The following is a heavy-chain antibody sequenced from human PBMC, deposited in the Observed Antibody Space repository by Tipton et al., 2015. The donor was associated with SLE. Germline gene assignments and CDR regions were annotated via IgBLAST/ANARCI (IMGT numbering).Heavy chain of an antibody. CDR2: IRYDGSVE. CDR1: GFHFSTYG. D-gene: IGHD2-15*01. Sequence: SLRLSCAASGFHFSTYGMHWVRQAPGKGLEWVAFIRYDGSVEDYADSVRGRFIISRDNSKNTLYLQMNGLRAEDTAVYYCAKARVVVNANDAMDVWGQGTTVTVSS. V-gene: IGHV3-30*02. CDR3: AKARVVVNANDAMDV. J-gene: IGHJ6*02.